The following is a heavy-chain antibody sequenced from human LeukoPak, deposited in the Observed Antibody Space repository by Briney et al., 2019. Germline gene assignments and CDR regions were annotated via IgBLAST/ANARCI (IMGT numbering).Heavy chain of an antibody. CDR2: ISSGTSYI. D-gene: IGHD1-26*01. V-gene: IGHV3-21*01. J-gene: IGHJ3*02. Sequence: PGGSLRLSCAASGFTFNTYTMNWVRQAPGKGLEGVSSISSGTSYIYYADSVKGRFTISRDNAKNSLYLQMNSLRAEDTAVYYCARDPTSSWETAFDIWGQGTMVTVSS. CDR1: GFTFNTYT. CDR3: ARDPTSSWETAFDI.